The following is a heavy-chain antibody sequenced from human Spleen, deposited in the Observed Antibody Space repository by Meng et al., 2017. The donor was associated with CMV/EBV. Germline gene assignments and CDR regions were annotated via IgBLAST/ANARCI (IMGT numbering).Heavy chain of an antibody. V-gene: IGHV3-23*01. CDR1: GFTFNRCG. CDR2: LNDDGSNT. D-gene: IGHD1-26*01. Sequence: GGSLRLSCAASGFTFNRCGMAWVRQAPGKGLEWVSTLNDDGSNTHYADSVEGRFTISRDNSKGTLYLQMNSLRADDTAVYYCAIRSTPKHVGAFDIWGQGTTVTVSS. CDR3: AIRSTPKHVGAFDI. J-gene: IGHJ3*02.